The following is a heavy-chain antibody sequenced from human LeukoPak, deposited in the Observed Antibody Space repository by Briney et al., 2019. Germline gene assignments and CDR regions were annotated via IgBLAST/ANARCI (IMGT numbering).Heavy chain of an antibody. V-gene: IGHV3-21*01. CDR1: GFTFSNYN. CDR2: ITSSGTYI. J-gene: IGHJ6*03. Sequence: GGSLRLSCAAPGFTFSNYNMNWVRQAPGKAMEWVSSITSSGTYIFYADSVKGRFTISRDNAKNSLYPQMDSLGPEDAAVYYCARDPYSGNYGNDYYYYMDVWGKGTTVTISS. D-gene: IGHD1-26*01. CDR3: ARDPYSGNYGNDYYYYMDV.